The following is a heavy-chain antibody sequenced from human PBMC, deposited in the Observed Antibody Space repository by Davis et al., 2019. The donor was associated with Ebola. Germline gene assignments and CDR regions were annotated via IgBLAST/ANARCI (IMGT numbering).Heavy chain of an antibody. CDR1: GGSISSGGYY. J-gene: IGHJ4*02. CDR2: IYYSGIP. CDR3: ARLRTEMASFYFEY. V-gene: IGHV4-31*03. Sequence: MPSETLSLTCTVSGGSISSGGYYWSWIRRLPGKGLEWIGYIYYSGIPYSNPSLGSRVTISVDTSKNQFSLNLSSVTAADTAVYYCARLRTEMASFYFEYWGQGTLVTVSS. D-gene: IGHD5-24*01.